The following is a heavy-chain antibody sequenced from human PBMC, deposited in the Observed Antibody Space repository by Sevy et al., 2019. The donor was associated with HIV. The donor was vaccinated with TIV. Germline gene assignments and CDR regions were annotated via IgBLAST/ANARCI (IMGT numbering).Heavy chain of an antibody. CDR1: SGSFSSYY. V-gene: IGHV4-34*01. J-gene: IGHJ4*02. D-gene: IGHD3-10*01. CDR2: INHSGST. Sequence: SETLSLTCAVYSGSFSSYYWSWIRQPPGKGLVWIGEINHSGSTNYNPSLKNRVTISVDTSKNQFSLKLTSVTAADTAVYYCARVKPVIVRGVIKVGGYYYFDYWGQGILVTVSS. CDR3: ARVKPVIVRGVIKVGGYYYFDY.